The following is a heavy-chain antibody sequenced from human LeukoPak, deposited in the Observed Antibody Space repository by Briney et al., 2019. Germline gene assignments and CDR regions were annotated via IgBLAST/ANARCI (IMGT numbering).Heavy chain of an antibody. CDR2: INSDGSST. D-gene: IGHD2-21*01. V-gene: IGHV3-74*01. J-gene: IGHJ5*02. CDR1: GFTFSSYW. CDR3: ARGEFADLMENWFDP. Sequence: PGGSLRLSCAASGFTFSSYWMHWVRQAPGKGLVWVSRINSDGSSTSYADSVKGRFTISRDNAKNTLYLQMNSLRAEDTAVYYCARGEFADLMENWFDPWGQGTLVTVSS.